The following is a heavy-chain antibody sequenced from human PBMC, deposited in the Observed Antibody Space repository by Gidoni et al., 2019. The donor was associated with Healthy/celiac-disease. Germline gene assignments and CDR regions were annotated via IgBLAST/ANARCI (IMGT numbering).Heavy chain of an antibody. CDR2: SNHSGST. CDR1: GGSFSGYY. Sequence: QVQLQQWGAGLLQPSETLSLTCAVSGGSFSGYYWSWIRQPPGKGLEWIGESNHSGSTNYKPSVKSRVTISVDTSKNQFSLNLSSVTAADTAVYYCARGRIVVVVAAYSRRPGGGHWFDPWGQGSLVTVSS. D-gene: IGHD2-15*01. V-gene: IGHV4-34*01. J-gene: IGHJ5*02. CDR3: ARGRIVVVVAAYSRRPGGGHWFDP.